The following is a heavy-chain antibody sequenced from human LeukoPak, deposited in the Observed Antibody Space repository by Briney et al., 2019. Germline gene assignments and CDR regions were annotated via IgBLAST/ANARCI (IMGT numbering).Heavy chain of an antibody. D-gene: IGHD3-10*01. Sequence: GRSLRLSCAASGFTFSSYGMHWVRQAPGKGLEWVAVISHDGSNKYYADSVKGRFTISRDNSKNTLYLQMNSLRAEDTAVYYCAKDYYGRSTPLWGQGTLVTVSS. CDR2: ISHDGSNK. CDR1: GFTFSSYG. J-gene: IGHJ4*02. CDR3: AKDYYGRSTPL. V-gene: IGHV3-30*18.